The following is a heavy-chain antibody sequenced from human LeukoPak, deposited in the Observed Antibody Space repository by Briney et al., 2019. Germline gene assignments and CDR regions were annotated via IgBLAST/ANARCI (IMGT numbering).Heavy chain of an antibody. CDR1: GFTFSSYG. Sequence: LGGSLRLSCAASGFTFSSYGMHWVRQAPGKGLEWVAVISYDGSNKYYADSVKGRFTISRDNSKNTLYLQMNSLRAEDTAVYYCARDPYSGSYGNYYYYFMDVWGKGTTVTISS. V-gene: IGHV3-30*03. J-gene: IGHJ6*03. CDR2: ISYDGSNK. CDR3: ARDPYSGSYGNYYYYFMDV. D-gene: IGHD1-26*01.